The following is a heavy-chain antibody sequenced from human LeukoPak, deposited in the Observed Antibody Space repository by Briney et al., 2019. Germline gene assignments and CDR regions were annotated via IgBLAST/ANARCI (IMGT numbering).Heavy chain of an antibody. D-gene: IGHD3-9*01. CDR2: ISSSSSYI. CDR1: AFTFSTYS. CDR3: AKVAQTGYKYYFDY. J-gene: IGHJ4*02. Sequence: GGSLRLSCAASAFTFSTYSMNWVRQAPGKGLEWVSFISSSSSYIYYADSVKGRFTISRDNARNSLYLQMNSLRAEDTALYYCAKVAQTGYKYYFDYWGQGTLVTVSS. V-gene: IGHV3-21*04.